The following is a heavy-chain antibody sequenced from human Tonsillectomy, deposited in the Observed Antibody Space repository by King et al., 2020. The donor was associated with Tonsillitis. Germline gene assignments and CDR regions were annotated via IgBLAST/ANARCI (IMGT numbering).Heavy chain of an antibody. CDR1: VGSFSGYY. D-gene: IGHD5-12*01. V-gene: IGHV4-34*01. J-gene: IGHJ4*02. Sequence: VQLQQWGAGLLKPSETLSLTCAVYVGSFSGYYWSWIRQPPGKGLEWIGEINHSGSPSYNPSLKSRVTISVDTSKNQFSLRLSSVTAADTAVYYFARGRGLVATGVDYWGQGTLVTVSS. CDR2: INHSGSP. CDR3: ARGRGLVATGVDY.